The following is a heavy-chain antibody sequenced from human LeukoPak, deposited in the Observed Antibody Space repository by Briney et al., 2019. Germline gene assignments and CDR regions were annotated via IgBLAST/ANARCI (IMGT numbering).Heavy chain of an antibody. CDR2: ISGSGGST. V-gene: IGHV3-23*01. J-gene: IGHJ4*02. D-gene: IGHD1-26*01. CDR1: GFTFSSYA. CDR3: AKYKWELLLVDY. Sequence: PGGSLRLSCAASGFTFSSYAMHWVRQAPGKGLEWVSAISGSGGSTYYADSVKGRFTISRDNSKNTLYLQMNSLRAEDTAVYYCAKYKWELLLVDYWGQGTLVTVSS.